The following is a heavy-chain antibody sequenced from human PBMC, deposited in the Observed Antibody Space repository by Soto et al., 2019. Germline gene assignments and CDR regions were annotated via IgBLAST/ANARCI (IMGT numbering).Heavy chain of an antibody. CDR3: AKAYYDILTGYHLYYYYSGMDV. J-gene: IGHJ6*02. CDR2: IIPIFGTA. Sequence: GASVKVSCKASGGTFSSYAISWVRQAPGQGLEWMGGIIPIFGTANYAQKFQGRVTITADESTSTAYMELSSLRSEDTAVYYCAKAYYDILTGYHLYYYYSGMDVWGQGTTVTVSS. V-gene: IGHV1-69*13. D-gene: IGHD3-9*01. CDR1: GGTFSSYA.